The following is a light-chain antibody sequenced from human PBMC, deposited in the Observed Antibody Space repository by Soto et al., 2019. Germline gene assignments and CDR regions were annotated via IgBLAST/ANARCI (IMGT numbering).Light chain of an antibody. J-gene: IGLJ2*01. Sequence: QSALTQPASVSGSPGQSFTIPCTGTSSDVGGYNYVSWYQQHPGKVPKLMIFEVFRRPSGISTRFSGSKSGNTASLTISGLQAEDEADYYCCSYTTTSTFVFGGGTQLTVL. CDR3: CSYTTTSTFV. V-gene: IGLV2-14*01. CDR2: EVF. CDR1: SSDVGGYNY.